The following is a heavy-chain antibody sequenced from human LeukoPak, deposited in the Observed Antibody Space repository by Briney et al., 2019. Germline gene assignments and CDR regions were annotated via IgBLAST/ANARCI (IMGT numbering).Heavy chain of an antibody. CDR2: ISSSGSTI. V-gene: IGHV3-48*03. Sequence: GGSLRLSCAAPGFTFSSYEMNWVRQAPGKGLEWVSYISSSGSTIYYADSVKGRFTISRDNAKNSLYLQMNSLRAEDTAVYYCAIGGTRGIYSGYDPFDYWGQGTLVTVSS. J-gene: IGHJ4*02. D-gene: IGHD5-12*01. CDR1: GFTFSSYE. CDR3: AIGGTRGIYSGYDPFDY.